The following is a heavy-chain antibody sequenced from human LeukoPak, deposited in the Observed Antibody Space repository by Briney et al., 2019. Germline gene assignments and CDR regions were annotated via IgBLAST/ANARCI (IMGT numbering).Heavy chain of an antibody. Sequence: GRSLRLSCAASGFTFSSYAMYWVRQAPGKGLEWVAVISYDGSNKYYADSVKGRFTISRDNSKNTLYLQMNSLRAEDTAVYYCARECRTKVPAALCYFDYWGQGTLVTVSS. CDR3: ARECRTKVPAALCYFDY. J-gene: IGHJ4*02. D-gene: IGHD2-2*01. CDR1: GFTFSSYA. V-gene: IGHV3-30-3*01. CDR2: ISYDGSNK.